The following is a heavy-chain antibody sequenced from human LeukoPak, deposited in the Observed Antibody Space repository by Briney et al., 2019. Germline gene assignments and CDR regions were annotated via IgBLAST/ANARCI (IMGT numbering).Heavy chain of an antibody. J-gene: IGHJ6*03. V-gene: IGHV1-18*01. CDR1: GYTFTSYG. CDR3: ARFGGPVNSDSSSWYRAYYYYYMDV. CDR2: ISAYNGNT. D-gene: IGHD6-13*01. Sequence: ASVKVSCKASGYTFTSYGISWVRQAPGQGLEWMGWISAYNGNTSYAQKFQGRVTMTRDMSTSTVYMELSSLRSEDTAVYYCARFGGPVNSDSSSWYRAYYYYYMDVWGKGTTVTVSS.